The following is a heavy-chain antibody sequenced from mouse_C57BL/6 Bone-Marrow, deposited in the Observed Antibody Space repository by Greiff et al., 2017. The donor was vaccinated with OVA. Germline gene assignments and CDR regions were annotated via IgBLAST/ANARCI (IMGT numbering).Heavy chain of an antibody. Sequence: VQLQESGAELARPGASVKLSCKASGYTFTSYGISWVKQRPGQGLGWIGRIHPSDSDTNYNQKFKGKATLTVDKSSSTAYMQLSSLPSEDSAVYYCAIGGSSSFYYAMDYWGQGTSGTVSS. V-gene: IGHV1-74*01. CDR3: AIGGSSSFYYAMDY. D-gene: IGHD1-1*01. CDR1: GYTFTSYG. CDR2: IHPSDSDT. J-gene: IGHJ4*01.